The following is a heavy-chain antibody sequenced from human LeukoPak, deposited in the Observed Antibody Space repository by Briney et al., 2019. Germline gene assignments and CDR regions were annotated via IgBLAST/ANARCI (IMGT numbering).Heavy chain of an antibody. CDR2: SRNKAKSYTT. Sequence: GGSLRLSCAASGFTFSDYYMDWVRQAPGKGLEWVGRSRNKAKSYTTEYAASVKGRFTISRDGSKNSLYLQMNSLRAEDTAVYYCTRADGSGWPWGQGTLVTVSS. CDR1: GFTFSDYY. V-gene: IGHV3-72*01. D-gene: IGHD6-19*01. CDR3: TRADGSGWP. J-gene: IGHJ5*02.